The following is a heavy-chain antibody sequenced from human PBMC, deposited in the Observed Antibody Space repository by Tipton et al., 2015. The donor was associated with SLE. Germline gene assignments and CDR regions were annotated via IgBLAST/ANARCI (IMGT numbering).Heavy chain of an antibody. D-gene: IGHD6-6*01. CDR3: VRGFGYSSSSFLDY. CDR2: IYYSGST. CDR1: GGSISSYY. J-gene: IGHJ4*02. V-gene: IGHV4-59*08. Sequence: TLSLTCTVSGGSISSYYWSWIRQPPGKGLEWIGYIYYSGSTNYNPSLKSRVTISVDTSKNQFSLKLNSVTAADTAVYYCVRGFGYSSSSFLDYWGQGTLVTVSS.